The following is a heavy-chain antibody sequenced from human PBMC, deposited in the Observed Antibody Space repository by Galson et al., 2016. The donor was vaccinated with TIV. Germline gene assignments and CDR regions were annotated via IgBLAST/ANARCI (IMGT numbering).Heavy chain of an antibody. CDR1: GGTFSRSA. CDR2: IIPLLSSP. V-gene: IGHV1-69*13. J-gene: IGHJ6*02. CDR3: ARGPGPAGIVGIYYNMDV. Sequence: SVKVSCKASGGTFSRSAISWVRQAPGQGLEWVGGIIPLLSSPSYGQKFQGRLTITADESMTASYMELTSLTSDDTAMYYCARGPGPAGIVGIYYNMDVGGQGTTVIVSS. D-gene: IGHD1-26*01.